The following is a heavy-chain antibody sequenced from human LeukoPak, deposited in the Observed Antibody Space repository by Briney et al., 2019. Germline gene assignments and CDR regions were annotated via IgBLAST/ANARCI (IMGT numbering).Heavy chain of an antibody. Sequence: GRSLRLSCAASGFTFDDYAMHWVRQAPGKGLEWVSGISWNSGSIGYADSVKGRFTISRDNAKNSLYLQMNSLRAEDTALYYCAASGGWELPFDCWGQGTLVTVSS. V-gene: IGHV3-9*01. J-gene: IGHJ4*02. CDR1: GFTFDDYA. CDR3: AASGGWELPFDC. CDR2: ISWNSGSI. D-gene: IGHD1-26*01.